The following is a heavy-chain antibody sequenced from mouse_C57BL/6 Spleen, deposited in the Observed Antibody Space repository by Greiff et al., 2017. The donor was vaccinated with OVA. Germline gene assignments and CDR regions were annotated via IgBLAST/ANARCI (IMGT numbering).Heavy chain of an antibody. CDR2: IGPGSGST. CDR1: GYTFTDYY. J-gene: IGHJ1*03. Sequence: QVQLQQSGAELVKPGASVKISCKASGYTFTDYYINWVKQRPGQGLEWIGKIGPGSGSTYYNEKFKGKATLTADKSSSTAYMQLSSLTSEDSAVYFCAREGYYYGSSFLYFDVWGTGTTVTVSS. V-gene: IGHV1-77*01. CDR3: AREGYYYGSSFLYFDV. D-gene: IGHD1-1*01.